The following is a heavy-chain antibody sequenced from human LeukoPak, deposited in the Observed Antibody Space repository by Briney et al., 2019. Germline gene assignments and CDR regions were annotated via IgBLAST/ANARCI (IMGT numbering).Heavy chain of an antibody. V-gene: IGHV4-34*01. Sequence: SETLSLTCAVYGGSFSGYYWSWIRQPPGKGLEWIGEVNHSGSTDYNPSLKSRVTISVDTSKNQFSLNPSSVTAADTAVYYCARAYYYDRSGYRPLSVLYPRPFDYWGQGTLVTVSS. CDR1: GGSFSGYY. CDR2: VNHSGST. J-gene: IGHJ4*02. CDR3: ARAYYYDRSGYRPLSVLYPRPFDY. D-gene: IGHD3-22*01.